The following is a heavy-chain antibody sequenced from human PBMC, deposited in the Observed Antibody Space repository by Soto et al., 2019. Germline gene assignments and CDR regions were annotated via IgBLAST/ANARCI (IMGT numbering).Heavy chain of an antibody. CDR3: ARIGKGVHYRTGFDP. Sequence: QVQLVESGGGVVQPGTSLRLSCAASGFSLKGYAMNWVRQAPGKGLEWVAVISHEGNNIHHAESAMGRFTISRDTSINTVHLQMNSLRPEDTAVYYCARIGKGVHYRTGFDPWGQGTLVTVSS. V-gene: IGHV3-30*04. CDR1: GFSLKGYA. D-gene: IGHD3-10*01. CDR2: ISHEGNNI. J-gene: IGHJ5*02.